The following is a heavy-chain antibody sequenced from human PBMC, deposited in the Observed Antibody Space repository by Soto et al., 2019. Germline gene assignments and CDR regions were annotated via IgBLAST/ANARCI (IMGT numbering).Heavy chain of an antibody. V-gene: IGHV4-59*01. CDR3: ARGGQQLVDY. J-gene: IGHJ4*02. D-gene: IGHD6-13*01. CDR1: GGSISSYY. Sequence: SETLSLTCTVSGGSISSYYWSWIRQPPGKGLEWIGYIYYSGSTNYNPSLKSRVTISVDTSKNQFSLKLSSVTAADTAVYYSARGGQQLVDYWGQGTLVTVSS. CDR2: IYYSGST.